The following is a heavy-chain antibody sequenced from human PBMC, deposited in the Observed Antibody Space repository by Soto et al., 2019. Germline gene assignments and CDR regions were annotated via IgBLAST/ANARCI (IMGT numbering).Heavy chain of an antibody. CDR2: INAGNGNT. CDR3: ARLTYYHDSSGYYLDY. CDR1: GYTFTSYA. D-gene: IGHD3-22*01. J-gene: IGHJ4*02. V-gene: IGHV1-3*01. Sequence: GASVKVSCKASGYTFTSYAMHWVRQAPGQRLEWMGWINAGNGNTKYSQKFQGRVTITRDTSASTAYMELSSLRSEGTAVYYCARLTYYHDSSGYYLDYWGQGTLVTVSS.